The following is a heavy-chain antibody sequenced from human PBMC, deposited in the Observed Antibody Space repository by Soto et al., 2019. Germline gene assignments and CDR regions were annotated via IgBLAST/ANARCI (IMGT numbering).Heavy chain of an antibody. V-gene: IGHV1-18*01. CDR3: AREAVDDSSGYYYGFDY. CDR2: ISAYNGNT. J-gene: IGHJ4*02. D-gene: IGHD3-22*01. Sequence: ASVKVSCKASGYTFTSYGISWVRQAPGQGLEWMGWISAYNGNTNYAQKLQGRVTMTTDTSTSTAYMELRSLRSDDTAVYYCAREAVDDSSGYYYGFDYWGQGTLDIGSS. CDR1: GYTFTSYG.